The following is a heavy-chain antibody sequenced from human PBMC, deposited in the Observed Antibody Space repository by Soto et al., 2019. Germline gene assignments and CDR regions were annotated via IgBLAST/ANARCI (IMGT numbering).Heavy chain of an antibody. Sequence: PSETLSLTCAVYGGSFSGYYWSWIRQPPGKGLEWIGEINHSGSTNYNPSLKSRVTISVDTSKNQFSLKLSSVTAADTAVYYCASGRRGADMVRGVIYYYYMDVWGKGTTVTVSS. CDR1: GGSFSGYY. J-gene: IGHJ6*03. D-gene: IGHD3-10*01. CDR2: INHSGST. V-gene: IGHV4-34*01. CDR3: ASGRRGADMVRGVIYYYYMDV.